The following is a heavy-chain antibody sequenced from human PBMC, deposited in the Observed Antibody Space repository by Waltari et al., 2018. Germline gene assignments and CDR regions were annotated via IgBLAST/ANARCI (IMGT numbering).Heavy chain of an antibody. CDR1: GYTFTGYY. D-gene: IGHD6-19*01. Sequence: QVQLVQSGAEVKKPGASVKVSCKASGYTFTGYYMHWVRKAPGQGLEWMGRINPNSGGTNYAQKFQGRVTMTRDTSISTADMELSRLRSDDTAVYYCARVFLSSGWFNDAFDIWGQGTMVTVSS. V-gene: IGHV1-2*06. J-gene: IGHJ3*02. CDR2: INPNSGGT. CDR3: ARVFLSSGWFNDAFDI.